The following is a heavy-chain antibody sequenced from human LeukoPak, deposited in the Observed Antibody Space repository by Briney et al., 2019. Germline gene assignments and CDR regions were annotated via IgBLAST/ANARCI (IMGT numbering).Heavy chain of an antibody. CDR2: INPHSGAT. Sequence: ASVKVSCKASGYTFTGYYIHWVRQAPGQGPEWMGWINPHSGATNFAQKFQGRVTMTRDTSISTAFMELSSLRSDDTAMYYCSRDLLMYYSGSGESTWGQGTQVT. CDR1: GYTFTGYY. D-gene: IGHD3-10*01. V-gene: IGHV1-2*02. CDR3: SRDLLMYYSGSGEST. J-gene: IGHJ5*02.